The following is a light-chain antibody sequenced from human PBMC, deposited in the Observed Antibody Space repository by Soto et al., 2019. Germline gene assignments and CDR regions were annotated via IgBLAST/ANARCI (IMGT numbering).Light chain of an antibody. J-gene: IGLJ1*01. CDR1: SSDVGAYNY. Sequence: QSALTQPASVSGSPGQSITISCTGTSSDVGAYNYVPWYQQHPGKAPKLMIHDVSNRPSGVSNRFSGSKSGNTASLTSSGLQAEDEADYYCSSYTSSSTYVFGTGTKLTVL. CDR3: SSYTSSSTYV. V-gene: IGLV2-14*01. CDR2: DVS.